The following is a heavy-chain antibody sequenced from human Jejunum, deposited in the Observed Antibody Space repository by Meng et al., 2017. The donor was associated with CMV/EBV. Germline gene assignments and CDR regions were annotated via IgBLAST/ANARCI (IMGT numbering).Heavy chain of an antibody. J-gene: IGHJ4*02. D-gene: IGHD3-22*01. V-gene: IGHV3-20*03. CDR2: NRT. CDR1: SFVMII. CDR3: ARDNDGSSHYSQFDY. Sequence: EVQLVESAGGVVRPGESLRVSSSFVMIIMTWVRQAPGKGLEWVSGNRTDCADSLKGRFSISRDDSKNTVYLQMNSLRAEDTAVYYCARDNDGSSHYSQFDYWGQGTLVTVSS.